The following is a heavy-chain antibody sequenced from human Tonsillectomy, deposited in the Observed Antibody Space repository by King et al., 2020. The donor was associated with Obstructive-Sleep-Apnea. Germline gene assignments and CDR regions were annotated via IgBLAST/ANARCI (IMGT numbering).Heavy chain of an antibody. D-gene: IGHD2-21*01. CDR2: ISSSGSDR. J-gene: IGHJ4*02. CDR3: SRDLDWALDY. CDR1: GFTFSGYS. Sequence: VQLVESGGGLVQPGGSLRLSCEASGFTFSGYSMNWFRQAPGKGLEWISNISSSGSDRYYAKSVKGRFTISRANAEDSVFLQMNSLRDEDTAVYHCSRDLDWALDYWGQGTLVTVSS. V-gene: IGHV3-48*02.